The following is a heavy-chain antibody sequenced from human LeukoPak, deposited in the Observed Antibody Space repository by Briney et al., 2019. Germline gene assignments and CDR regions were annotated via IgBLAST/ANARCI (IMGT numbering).Heavy chain of an antibody. J-gene: IGHJ4*02. CDR3: ARASYYDSSVPFDY. V-gene: IGHV1-69*05. Sequence: SVKVSCKASGGTFSSYAISWVRQAPGQGREWMGRIIPIFGTANYAQKFQGRVTITTDGSTSTAYMELSSLRSEDTAVYYCARASYYDSSVPFDYWGQGTLVTVSS. D-gene: IGHD3-22*01. CDR2: IIPIFGTA. CDR1: GGTFSSYA.